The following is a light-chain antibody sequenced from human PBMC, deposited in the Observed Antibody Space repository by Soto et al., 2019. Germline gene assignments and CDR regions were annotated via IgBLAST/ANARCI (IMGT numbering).Light chain of an antibody. J-gene: IGKJ2*01. CDR2: DAS. CDR1: QSVSSY. V-gene: IGKV3-15*01. CDR3: LQYRTWPRLYT. Sequence: EIVMTQSPATLSVSLGERVTLSCRASQSVSSYLAWYQQKPGQAPRLLISDASTLANDIPDRFSGIGSGKDFTLTISILPSTVLAGYYCLQYRTWPRLYTFGQGTKLEIQ.